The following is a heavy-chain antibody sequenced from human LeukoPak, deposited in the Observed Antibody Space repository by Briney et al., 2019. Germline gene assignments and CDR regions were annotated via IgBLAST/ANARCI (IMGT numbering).Heavy chain of an antibody. CDR1: GGSVSSGSYY. D-gene: IGHD6-13*01. J-gene: IGHJ4*02. CDR2: ICYSGST. CDR3: ARLRIAAAGTPIDY. Sequence: PSETLSLTCTVSGGSVSSGSYYWSWIRQPPGKGLEWIGYICYSGSTNYNPSLKSRVTISVDTSKNQFSLKLCSVTAADTAVYYCARLRIAAAGTPIDYWGQGTLVTVSS. V-gene: IGHV4-61*01.